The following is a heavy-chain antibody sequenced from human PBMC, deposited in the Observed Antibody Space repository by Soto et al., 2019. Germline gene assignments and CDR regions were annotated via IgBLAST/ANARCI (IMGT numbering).Heavy chain of an antibody. J-gene: IGHJ4*02. D-gene: IGHD4-17*01. CDR3: TGHYGDYYDY. CDR2: IKSKTDGGTT. V-gene: IGHV3-15*01. Sequence: EVQLVESGGGLVKPGGSLRLSCAASGFTFSNAWMSWVRQAPGKGLEWVGRIKSKTDGGTTDYAAPVKGRFTISSDDSKNTLYLQMNSLKNEDTAVYYCTGHYGDYYDYWGQGTLVTVSS. CDR1: GFTFSNAW.